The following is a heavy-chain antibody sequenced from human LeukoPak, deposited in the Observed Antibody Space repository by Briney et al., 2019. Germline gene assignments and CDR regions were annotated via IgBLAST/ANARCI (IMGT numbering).Heavy chain of an antibody. V-gene: IGHV3-23*01. CDR2: ITPNADRT. CDR3: AIMHGYYDGSGYWVQ. CDR1: GFTFGRYG. J-gene: IGHJ1*01. Sequence: GGSLRLSCAASGFTFGRYGMSWVRQAPGKGLEWVSFITPNADRTSYADSVEGRFTISRDNPRNTLYMQMNSLRDEDTALYYCAIMHGYYDGSGYWVQWGQRTLVTVSS. D-gene: IGHD3-22*01.